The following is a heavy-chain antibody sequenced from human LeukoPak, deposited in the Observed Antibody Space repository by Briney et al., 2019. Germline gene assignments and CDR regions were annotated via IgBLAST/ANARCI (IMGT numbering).Heavy chain of an antibody. J-gene: IGHJ4*02. Sequence: ASVKVSCKASGYTFNSSYMHWVRQAPGQGLEWMGIINPSDDSTRYAQKFQGRVTMTKDTSTSTAYMELRSLRSDDTAVYYCAGDLGGVGTVAGTPDYWGQGTLVTVSS. D-gene: IGHD6-19*01. CDR3: AGDLGGVGTVAGTPDY. CDR1: GYTFNSSY. V-gene: IGHV1-46*02. CDR2: INPSDDST.